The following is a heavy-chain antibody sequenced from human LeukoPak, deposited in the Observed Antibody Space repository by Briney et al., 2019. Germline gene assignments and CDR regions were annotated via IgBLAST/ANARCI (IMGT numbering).Heavy chain of an antibody. CDR3: ARVSGYYADLSY. J-gene: IGHJ4*02. D-gene: IGHD3-22*01. V-gene: IGHV4-38-2*02. CDR1: GYSISSGYY. Sequence: SETLSLTCTVSGYSISSGYYWGWIRQPPGKGLEWIGSIYHSGSTYYNPSLKSRVTISVDTSKNQFSLKLSSVTAADTAVYYCARVSGYYADLSYWGQGTLVTVSS. CDR2: IYHSGST.